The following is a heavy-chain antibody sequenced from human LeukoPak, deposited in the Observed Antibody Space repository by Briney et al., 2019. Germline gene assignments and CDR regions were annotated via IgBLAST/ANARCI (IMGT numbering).Heavy chain of an antibody. CDR3: ARCSGYGMDV. D-gene: IGHD3-10*02. V-gene: IGHV3-30-3*01. J-gene: IGHJ6*02. CDR1: GFTFSSYA. Sequence: GGSLRLSCAASGFTFSSYAMHWVRQAPGKGLEWVAVISYDGSNIYYADSVEGRFTISRDNSKNTLYLQMNSLRAEDTAVYYCARCSGYGMDVWGQGTTVTVSS. CDR2: ISYDGSNI.